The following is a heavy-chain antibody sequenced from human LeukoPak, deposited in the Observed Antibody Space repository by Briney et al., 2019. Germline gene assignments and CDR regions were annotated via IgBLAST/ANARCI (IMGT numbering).Heavy chain of an antibody. V-gene: IGHV1-18*01. CDR3: AKMMVGVSSSYYYLHL. D-gene: IGHD2-8*01. J-gene: IGHJ6*03. CDR2: ISAYNGNT. Sequence: SVKVSCKASGYTFTSYGISWVRQAPGQGLEWMGWISAYNGNTNYAQKLQGRVTMTTDTSTSTAYMELRSLRSDDTAVYYCAKMMVGVSSSYYYLHLWGKGPTLTVSS. CDR1: GYTFTSYG.